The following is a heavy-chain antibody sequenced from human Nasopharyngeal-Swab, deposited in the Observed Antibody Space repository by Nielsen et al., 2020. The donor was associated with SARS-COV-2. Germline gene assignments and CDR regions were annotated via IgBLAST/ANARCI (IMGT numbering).Heavy chain of an antibody. Sequence: LSLTCAASGFTFSSYGMHWVRQAPGKGLEWVAVISYDGSNKYYADSVKGRFTISRDNSKNTLYLQMNSLRAEDTAVYYCARVKSPGGYNHDFDYWGQGTLATVSS. CDR1: GFTFSSYG. J-gene: IGHJ4*02. CDR2: ISYDGSNK. V-gene: IGHV3-30*03. CDR3: ARVKSPGGYNHDFDY. D-gene: IGHD5-24*01.